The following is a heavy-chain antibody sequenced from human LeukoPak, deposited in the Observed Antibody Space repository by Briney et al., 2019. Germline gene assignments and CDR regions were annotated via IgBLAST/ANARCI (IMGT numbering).Heavy chain of an antibody. CDR2: ISSSGCTI. Sequence: GGSLRLSCAASGFTFSSYEMNWVRQAPGKGLEWVSYISSSGCTIYYADSVKGRFTISRDNAKNSLYLQMNSLRGEDTAVYYCTRLRYGDYGWGQGTLVTVSS. CDR1: GFTFSSYE. V-gene: IGHV3-48*03. D-gene: IGHD4-17*01. J-gene: IGHJ4*02. CDR3: TRLRYGDYG.